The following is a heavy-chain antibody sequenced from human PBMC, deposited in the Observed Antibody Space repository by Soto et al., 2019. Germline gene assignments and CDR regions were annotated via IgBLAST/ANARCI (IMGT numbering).Heavy chain of an antibody. CDR3: ARDSASAAPPHY. J-gene: IGHJ4*03. CDR2: IWYDGSNK. V-gene: IGHV3-33*01. Sequence: GGSLRLSCAASGFTFSSYGMHWVRQAPGKGLEWVAVIWYDGSNKYYADSVKGRFTISRDNSKNTLYLQMNSLRAEDTAVYYCARDSASAAPPHYWGQGTMVTVSS. D-gene: IGHD6-13*01. CDR1: GFTFSSYG.